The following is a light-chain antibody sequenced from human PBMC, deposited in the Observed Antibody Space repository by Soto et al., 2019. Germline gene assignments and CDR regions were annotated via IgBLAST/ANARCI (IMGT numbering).Light chain of an antibody. CDR2: DVS. Sequence: QSALTQPASVSGSPGQSITISCIGTSSDVGGYNYVSWYQHHPGKAPKLIIYDVSNRPSGISNRFSGSKSGNTASLTISGLQAEDEADYYCTSYTSSSTVIFGGGTKLTVL. V-gene: IGLV2-14*03. J-gene: IGLJ2*01. CDR3: TSYTSSSTVI. CDR1: SSDVGGYNY.